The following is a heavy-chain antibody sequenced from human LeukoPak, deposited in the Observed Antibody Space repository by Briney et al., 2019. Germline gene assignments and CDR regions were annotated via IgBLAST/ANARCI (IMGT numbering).Heavy chain of an antibody. CDR1: GGSFSGYY. CDR2: INHSGST. J-gene: IGHJ6*03. Sequence: SETLSLTCAVYGGSFSGYYWSWIRQPPGKGLEWIGEINHSGSTNYNPSLKSRVTISVDTSKNQFSLKLTSVTAADTAVYYCARGDILTGYSYYMDVWGKGTTVTVPS. D-gene: IGHD3-9*01. V-gene: IGHV4-34*01. CDR3: ARGDILTGYSYYMDV.